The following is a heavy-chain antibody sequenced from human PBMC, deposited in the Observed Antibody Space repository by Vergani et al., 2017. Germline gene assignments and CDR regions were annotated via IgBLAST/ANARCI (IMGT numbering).Heavy chain of an antibody. J-gene: IGHJ4*02. CDR1: GFALNRHA. CDR2: ISFDGTNE. V-gene: IGHV3-30-3*01. D-gene: IGHD2-2*02. Sequence: QVLLVESGGGVVPPGTSLRLSCVVSGFALNRHAMYWVRQAPGKGLEWVVGISFDGTNEYYPDLVKGRFTISRDIAKNTLYLQVRSLRLEDTGVYHCVRDRGLCAGGRCYTEAWDYWGQGTPVTVSS. CDR3: VRDRGLCAGGRCYTEAWDY.